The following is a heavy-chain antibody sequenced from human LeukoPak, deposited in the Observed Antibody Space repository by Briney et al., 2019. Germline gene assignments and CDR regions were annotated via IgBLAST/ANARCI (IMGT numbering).Heavy chain of an antibody. J-gene: IGHJ4*02. D-gene: IGHD4/OR15-4a*01. CDR1: GGSFSGYY. Sequence: SETLSLTCAVYGGSFSGYYWSWIRQPPGKGLEWIGEINHSGSTNYNPSLKSRVTISVDTSKNQFSLKLSSVTAADTAVYYCAREGSVSTMLDYWGQGTLVTVSS. CDR2: INHSGST. V-gene: IGHV4-34*01. CDR3: AREGSVSTMLDY.